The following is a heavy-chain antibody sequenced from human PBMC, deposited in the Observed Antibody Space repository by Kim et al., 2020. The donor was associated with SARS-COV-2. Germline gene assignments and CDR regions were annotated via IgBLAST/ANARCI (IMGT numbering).Heavy chain of an antibody. V-gene: IGHV7-4-1*02. D-gene: IGHD3-3*01. CDR2: INTNTGNP. J-gene: IGHJ4*02. CDR1: GYTFTSYA. CDR3: ARGQYDFWSGYYFVGY. Sequence: ASVKVSCKASGYTFTSYAMNWVRQAPGQGLEWGWINTNTGNPTYAQGFTGRFVFSLDTSVSTAYLQISSLKAEDTAVYYCARGQYDFWSGYYFVGYWGQGTLVTVSS.